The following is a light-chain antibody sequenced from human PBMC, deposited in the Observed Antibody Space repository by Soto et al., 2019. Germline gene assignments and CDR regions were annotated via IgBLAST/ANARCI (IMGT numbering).Light chain of an antibody. J-gene: IGKJ4*01. CDR2: VTS. CDR3: QQSYPPPT. Sequence: DVQMTQSPSSLSASVGDRVTITCRASQSVFSYVNWYQQKPGKAPELLIYVTSSLQSGVPSRFSGSGSGTDFTLTLSRLQPEDFATYYRQQSYPPPTFGGGTKVEIK. V-gene: IGKV1-39*01. CDR1: QSVFSY.